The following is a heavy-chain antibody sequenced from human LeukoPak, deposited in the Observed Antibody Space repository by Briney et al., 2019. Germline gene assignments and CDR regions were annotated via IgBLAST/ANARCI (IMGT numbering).Heavy chain of an antibody. CDR1: GFTFSTYE. D-gene: IGHD3-9*01. Sequence: PGGSLRLSCAASGFTFSTYEMNWVRQAPGKGLEWASYISSSDNTIYSADSVKGRFTISRDNAKNSLYLQMNSLRAEDTAVYYCARSLFWDILAPGAFDIWGQGTMVTVSS. J-gene: IGHJ3*02. CDR3: ARSLFWDILAPGAFDI. CDR2: ISSSDNTI. V-gene: IGHV3-48*03.